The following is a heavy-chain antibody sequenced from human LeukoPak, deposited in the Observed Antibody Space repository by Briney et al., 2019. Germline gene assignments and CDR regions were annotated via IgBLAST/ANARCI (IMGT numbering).Heavy chain of an antibody. CDR1: GFTFSNYA. V-gene: IGHV3-23*01. CDR3: AKNYGDSQPYYDY. D-gene: IGHD4-17*01. CDR2: ISGGGDYT. Sequence: PGGSLRLSCAASGFTFSNYAMTWVRQGPGKGLEWVSAISGGGDYTLYADAVKGRYTTSRDNSKNTLFLQMSSLRAEDTAVYYCAKNYGDSQPYYDYWGQGILVTVSS. J-gene: IGHJ4*02.